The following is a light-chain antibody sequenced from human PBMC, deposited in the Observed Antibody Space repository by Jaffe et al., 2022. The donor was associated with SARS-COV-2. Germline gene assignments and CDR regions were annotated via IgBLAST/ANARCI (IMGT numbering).Light chain of an antibody. J-gene: IGKJ1*01. V-gene: IGKV6-21*01. Sequence: EIVLTQSPDFQSVTPKEEVTITCRASEDIGSRLHWYQQKPGQSPKLLIKYASQSFSGVPSRFSGSGSGTDFTLIINSLEVEDAATYYCHQSSSLPWTFGQGTKVEIK. CDR3: HQSSSLPWT. CDR2: YAS. CDR1: EDIGSR.